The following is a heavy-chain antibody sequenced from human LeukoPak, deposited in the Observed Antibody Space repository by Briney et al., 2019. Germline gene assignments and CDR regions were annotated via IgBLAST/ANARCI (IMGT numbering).Heavy chain of an antibody. CDR1: GGTFSSYA. CDR2: IIPIFGTA. J-gene: IGHJ4*02. V-gene: IGHV1-69*05. D-gene: IGHD5-12*01. CDR3: AAWEGYDYDFDY. Sequence: GASVKVSCKASGGTFSSYAISWVRQAPGQGLEWMGGIIPIFGTANYAQKFQERVTITRDMSTSTAYMGLSSLRSEDTAVYYCAAWEGYDYDFDYWGQGTLVTVSS.